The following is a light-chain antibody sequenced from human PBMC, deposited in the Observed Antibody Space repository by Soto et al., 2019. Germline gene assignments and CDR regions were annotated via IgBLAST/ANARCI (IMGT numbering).Light chain of an antibody. Sequence: EIVLPQSPGTLSLSPGERATLSCRASQSVSSSYLAWYQQKPGQAPRLLIYGASSRATGIPDRFSGSGSGTDFTLTISRLEPEDFAVYFCQQYNNSPEYTFGQGTRLEIK. CDR3: QQYNNSPEYT. CDR1: QSVSSSY. J-gene: IGKJ2*01. CDR2: GAS. V-gene: IGKV3-20*01.